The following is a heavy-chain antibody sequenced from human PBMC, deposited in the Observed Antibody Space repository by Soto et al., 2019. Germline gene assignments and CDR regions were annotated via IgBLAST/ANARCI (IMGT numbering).Heavy chain of an antibody. CDR1: GFTFSSYS. Sequence: GGSLRLSCAASGFTFSSYSMNWVRQAPGKGLEWVSYISSSSSTIYYADSVKGRFTISRDNAKNSLYLQMNSLRAEDTAVYYCARDFYGSGSYYAFDIWGQGTMVTVSS. V-gene: IGHV3-48*04. D-gene: IGHD3-10*01. CDR2: ISSSSSTI. J-gene: IGHJ3*02. CDR3: ARDFYGSGSYYAFDI.